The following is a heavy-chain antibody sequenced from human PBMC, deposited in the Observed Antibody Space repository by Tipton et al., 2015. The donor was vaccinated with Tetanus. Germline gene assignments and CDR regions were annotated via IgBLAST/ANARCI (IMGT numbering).Heavy chain of an antibody. D-gene: IGHD4-17*01. CDR1: GFTFSSYA. CDR2: ISGSGGST. J-gene: IGHJ4*02. Sequence: SLRLSCAASGFTFSSYAMSWVRQAPGKGLEWVSAISGSGGSTYYADSVKGRFTISRDNSKNTLYLQMNSLRAEDTAVYYCAKHSYGDYDEDYWGQGTLVTVSS. V-gene: IGHV3-23*01. CDR3: AKHSYGDYDEDY.